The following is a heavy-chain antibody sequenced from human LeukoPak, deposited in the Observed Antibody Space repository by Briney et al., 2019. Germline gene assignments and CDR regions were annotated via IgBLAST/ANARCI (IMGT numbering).Heavy chain of an antibody. J-gene: IGHJ3*02. CDR2: ISSSSSTI. Sequence: GSLRLSCAASGFTFSSYAMSWVRQAPGKGLEWVSYISSSSSTIYYADSVKGRFTISRDNAKNSLYLQMNSLRAEDTAVYYCARLMVLRYFDWTPGDAFDIWGQGTMVTVSS. V-gene: IGHV3-48*04. CDR1: GFTFSSYA. CDR3: ARLMVLRYFDWTPGDAFDI. D-gene: IGHD3-9*01.